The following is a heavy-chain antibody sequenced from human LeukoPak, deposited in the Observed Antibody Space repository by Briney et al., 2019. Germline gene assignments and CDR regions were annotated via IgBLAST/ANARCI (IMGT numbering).Heavy chain of an antibody. CDR1: GFTFANYV. CDR2: TSPDEGLK. CDR3: AKDLGTVTPIDAFDI. Sequence: GGSLRLSCAASGFTFANYVTHWVRQAPGKGLEWVAVTSPDEGLKFYGDSVKGRFTISRDNSKNTLYLQMNSLRAEDTAVYYCAKDLGTVTPIDAFDIWGQGTMVTVSS. J-gene: IGHJ3*02. V-gene: IGHV3-30*04. D-gene: IGHD4-17*01.